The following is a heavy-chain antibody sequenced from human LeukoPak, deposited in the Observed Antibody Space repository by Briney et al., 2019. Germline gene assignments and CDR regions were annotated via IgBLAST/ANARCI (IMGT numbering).Heavy chain of an antibody. CDR3: ARRGYYGTFQH. J-gene: IGHJ1*01. CDR2: INHSGST. CDR1: GGSFSGYY. Sequence: PSETLSLTCAVYGGSFSGYYWSWILQPPGKGLEWIGEINHSGSTNYNPSLKSRVTISVDTSKKQFSLKLNSVTAADTAVFYCARRGYYGTFQHWGQGTLVTVSS. D-gene: IGHD1-26*01. V-gene: IGHV4-34*01.